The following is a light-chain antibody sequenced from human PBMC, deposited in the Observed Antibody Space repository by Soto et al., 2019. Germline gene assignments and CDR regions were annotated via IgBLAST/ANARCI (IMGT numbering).Light chain of an antibody. Sequence: EIVLTQSPATLSLSPGERATLSCRASQSVSSYLAWYQQKPGQAPRLLIYDASNRATGIPARFSGSGSGTDFTPTISSLESKYQAVCYNQQRINWPPKYTFGQGTNLEIK. CDR3: QQRINWPPKYT. CDR2: DAS. V-gene: IGKV3-11*01. J-gene: IGKJ2*01. CDR1: QSVSSY.